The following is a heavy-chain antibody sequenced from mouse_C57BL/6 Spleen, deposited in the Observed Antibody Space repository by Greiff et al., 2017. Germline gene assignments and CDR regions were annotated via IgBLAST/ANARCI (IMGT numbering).Heavy chain of an antibody. CDR1: GYTFTGYW. J-gene: IGHJ2*01. Sequence: VQLQESGAELMKPGASVKLSCKATGYTFTGYWIEWVKQRPGHGLEWIGEILPGSGSTNYNEKCKGKATFTADTSSNTAYMQLSSLSTEDTAISYCARGDLGSTMAYYYYYWGQGTTLTVSS. V-gene: IGHV1-9*01. CDR3: ARGDLGSTMAYYYYY. CDR2: ILPGSGST. D-gene: IGHD2-1*01.